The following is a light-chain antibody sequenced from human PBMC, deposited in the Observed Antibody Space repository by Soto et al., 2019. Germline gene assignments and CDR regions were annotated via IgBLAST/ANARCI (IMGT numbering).Light chain of an antibody. V-gene: IGLV1-47*02. CDR2: GNN. J-gene: IGLJ1*01. CDR1: SSNIGSNY. Sequence: QSVLTQPPSASGTPGQRVTISCSGSSSNIGSNYVYWYQQLPGTAPKLLIFGNNQRPSGVPDRFSGSKSGTSASLAISALRSEDEADYYCAAWDDSMTGYVFGTGTKATVL. CDR3: AAWDDSMTGYV.